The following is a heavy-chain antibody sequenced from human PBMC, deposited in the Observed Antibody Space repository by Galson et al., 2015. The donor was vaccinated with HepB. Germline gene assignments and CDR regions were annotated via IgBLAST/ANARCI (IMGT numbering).Heavy chain of an antibody. D-gene: IGHD1-26*01. J-gene: IGHJ3*02. CDR1: GYTFTGYY. Sequence: SVKASCKASGYTFTGYYMHWVRQAPGQGLEWMGWINPNSGGTNYAQKFQGRVTMTRDTSISTAYMELSRLRSDDTAVYYCARQNIVGATHDAFDIWGQGTMVTVSP. CDR2: INPNSGGT. V-gene: IGHV1-2*02. CDR3: ARQNIVGATHDAFDI.